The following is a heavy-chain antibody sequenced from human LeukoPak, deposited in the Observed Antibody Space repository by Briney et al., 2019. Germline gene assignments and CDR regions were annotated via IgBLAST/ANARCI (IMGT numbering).Heavy chain of an antibody. CDR2: INSEGSTI. CDR3: ARIASDSISYYAH. J-gene: IGHJ4*02. Sequence: QSGGSLRLSCAGSGITFSTYWMHWVRHAPGKGLVWVSRINSEGSTISYADSVKGRFTISRDNAKNTLFLQMNGLRAEDTAVYYCARIASDSISYYAHWGEGSLVTVSS. V-gene: IGHV3-74*01. D-gene: IGHD3-22*01. CDR1: GITFSTYW.